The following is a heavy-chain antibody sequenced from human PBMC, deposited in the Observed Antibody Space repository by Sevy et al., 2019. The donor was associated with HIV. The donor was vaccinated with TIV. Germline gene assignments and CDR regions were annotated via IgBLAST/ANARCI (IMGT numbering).Heavy chain of an antibody. CDR3: ARDRWLPYYYYGMDV. D-gene: IGHD5-12*01. V-gene: IGHV3-48*03. Sequence: GGSLRLSCAASGFTFSSYEMNWVRQAPGKGLEWVSYISSSGSTIYYADSVKGRFTISRDNAKNSLYLQMNSLRAEDMAVYYCARDRWLPYYYYGMDVWGQGTTVTVSS. CDR2: ISSSGSTI. CDR1: GFTFSSYE. J-gene: IGHJ6*02.